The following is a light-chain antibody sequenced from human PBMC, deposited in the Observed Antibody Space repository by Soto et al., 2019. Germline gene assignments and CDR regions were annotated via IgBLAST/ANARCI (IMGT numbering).Light chain of an antibody. CDR2: AAS. J-gene: IGKJ4*01. Sequence: DIQLTESPSFLSASVGDRVTIACRASQGISTDLAWYHQKPGKAPKLLIFAASSLQSGVPSRFSGSGSGTEFTLTITSLQPEDFATYFCQQFNRYPPTFGGGTKVDIK. CDR3: QQFNRYPPT. CDR1: QGISTD. V-gene: IGKV1-9*01.